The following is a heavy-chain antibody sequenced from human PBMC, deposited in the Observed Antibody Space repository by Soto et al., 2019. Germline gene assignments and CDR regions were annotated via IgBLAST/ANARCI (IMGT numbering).Heavy chain of an antibody. D-gene: IGHD2-21*02. CDR3: ARAAPTLCGGDCYYYYGMDV. Sequence: ASVKVSCKASGYTFTGYYMHWVRQAPGQGLEWMGWINPNSGGTNYAQKFQGWVTMTRDTSISTAYMELSRLRSDDTAVYYCARAAPTLCGGDCYYYYGMDVWGQGTTVTVSS. CDR2: INPNSGGT. J-gene: IGHJ6*02. V-gene: IGHV1-2*04. CDR1: GYTFTGYY.